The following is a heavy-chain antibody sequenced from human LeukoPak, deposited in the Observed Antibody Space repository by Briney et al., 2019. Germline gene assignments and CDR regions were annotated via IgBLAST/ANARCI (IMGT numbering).Heavy chain of an antibody. CDR1: GFTFSDYN. V-gene: IGHV3-11*01. CDR2: ITNCGSTI. Sequence: GGSLRLSCAASGFTFSDYNMNWVRQAPGKGREWVSYITNCGSTIHHADSVKGRFTISRDNANKTLYLQMNSLRAEDTAVYYCARSIGLTGGGVDVWGQGTTVTVSS. D-gene: IGHD3-9*01. CDR3: ARSIGLTGGGVDV. J-gene: IGHJ6*02.